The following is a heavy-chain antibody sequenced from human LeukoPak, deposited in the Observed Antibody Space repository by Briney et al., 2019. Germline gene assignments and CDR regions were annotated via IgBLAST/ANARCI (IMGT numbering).Heavy chain of an antibody. CDR1: GXTFSNYG. Sequence: QPGRSLRLSFAASGXTFSNYGMHWVRQAPGKGLEWVAVIAYDGSNEYYAEFVKGRFTISRDNSKNTLYLQMYSLRAEDTAVYFWAKDQGIAVAGTDDAFDIWGQGTRVTVSS. CDR3: AKDQGIAVAGTDDAFDI. CDR2: IAYDGSNE. V-gene: IGHV3-30*18. D-gene: IGHD6-19*01. J-gene: IGHJ3*02.